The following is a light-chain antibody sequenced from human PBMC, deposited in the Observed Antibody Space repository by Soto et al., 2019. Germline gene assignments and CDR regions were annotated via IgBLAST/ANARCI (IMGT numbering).Light chain of an antibody. J-gene: IGLJ1*01. CDR2: LNSDGSH. Sequence: QSALTQSPSASASLGASVKFTCTLSSGHSSYAIAWHQQQPEKGPRYLMKLNSDGSHSKGDGIPDRFSGSSSGAERYLTISSLQSEDEADYYCQTWGTGIHVFGTGTKVTVL. V-gene: IGLV4-69*01. CDR3: QTWGTGIHV. CDR1: SGHSSYA.